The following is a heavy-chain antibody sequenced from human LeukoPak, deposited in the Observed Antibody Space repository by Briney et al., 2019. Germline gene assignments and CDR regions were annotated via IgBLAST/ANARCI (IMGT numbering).Heavy chain of an antibody. J-gene: IGHJ4*02. CDR1: GDSINSYY. CDR3: ARYFGGSFDH. CDR2: THYSGTT. Sequence: PSETLSLTCTVSGDSINSYYWSWIRQPPGKELEWIAYTHYSGTTNYSPSLKSRVSVSVDTAKNQFSLNLSSVTASETAVYYCARYFGGSFDHWGQGTLVTVSA. D-gene: IGHD3-16*01. V-gene: IGHV4-59*08.